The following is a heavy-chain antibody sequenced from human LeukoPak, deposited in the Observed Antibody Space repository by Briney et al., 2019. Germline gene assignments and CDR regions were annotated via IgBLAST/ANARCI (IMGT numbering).Heavy chain of an antibody. V-gene: IGHV4-4*07. CDR2: IYTSGST. CDR1: GGSIRGYF. J-gene: IGHJ4*02. Sequence: SETLSLTCTVSGGSIRGYFWSWIRQPAGKGLEWIGRIYTSGSTDYNPSLKSRVTMSVDTSQNRFFLKLTSVTAADTAVYYCAKYDSGSFLLWGQGTLVTVSS. CDR3: AKYDSGSFLL. D-gene: IGHD3-10*01.